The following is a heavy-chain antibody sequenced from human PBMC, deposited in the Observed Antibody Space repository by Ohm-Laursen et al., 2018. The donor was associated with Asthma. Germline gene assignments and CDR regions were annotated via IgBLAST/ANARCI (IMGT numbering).Heavy chain of an antibody. CDR3: AKDRDLGFDY. Sequence: SLRLSCAATGFTFSSYGMHWVRQAPGKGLEWVAVISYDGSNKYYADSVKGRFTISRDNSKNTLYLQMNSLRAEDTAVYYCAKDRDLGFDYWGQGTLVTVSS. CDR1: GFTFSSYG. CDR2: ISYDGSNK. J-gene: IGHJ4*02. D-gene: IGHD7-27*01. V-gene: IGHV3-30*18.